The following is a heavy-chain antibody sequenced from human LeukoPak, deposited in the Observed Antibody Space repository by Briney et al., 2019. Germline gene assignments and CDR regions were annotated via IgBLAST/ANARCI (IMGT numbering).Heavy chain of an antibody. D-gene: IGHD6-19*01. Sequence: GGSLRLSCAASVFPFNNYWMYWVRQAPGKGLVWVSSINTDGRTTRYAASVQGRFTISRDNAKNTLYLQMNSLSGDDTAVYYCARAGASGWYAAGWFDPWGQGSLVTVSS. CDR1: VFPFNNYW. J-gene: IGHJ5*02. CDR3: ARAGASGWYAAGWFDP. V-gene: IGHV3-74*01. CDR2: INTDGRTT.